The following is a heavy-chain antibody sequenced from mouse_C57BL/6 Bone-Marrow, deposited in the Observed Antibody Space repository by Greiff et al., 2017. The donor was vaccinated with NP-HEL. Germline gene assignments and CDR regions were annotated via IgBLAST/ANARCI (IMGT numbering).Heavy chain of an antibody. CDR1: GFNIKDDY. Sequence: EVKLMESGAELVRPGASVKLSCTASGFNIKDDYMHWVKQRPEQGLEWIGWIDPENGDTEYASKFQGKATITADTSSNTAYLQLSSLASEDAAVYYCTTRRGGVDYWGQGTSLTVSS. CDR2: IDPENGDT. V-gene: IGHV14-4*01. CDR3: TTRRGGVDY. J-gene: IGHJ4*01.